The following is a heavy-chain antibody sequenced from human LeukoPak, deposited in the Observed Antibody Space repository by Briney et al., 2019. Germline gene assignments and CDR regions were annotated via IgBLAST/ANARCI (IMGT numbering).Heavy chain of an antibody. CDR2: ISSSSTYI. Sequence: GGSLRLSCAAPGFTFSSYSMNWVRQAPGKGLEWVSSISSSSTYIFYADSLKGRFTISRDNAKNSLYLQMNSLRAEDTAVYYCASRVITMDAFDIWGQGTMVTVSS. CDR3: ASRVITMDAFDI. CDR1: GFTFSSYS. V-gene: IGHV3-21*01. J-gene: IGHJ3*02. D-gene: IGHD3-16*01.